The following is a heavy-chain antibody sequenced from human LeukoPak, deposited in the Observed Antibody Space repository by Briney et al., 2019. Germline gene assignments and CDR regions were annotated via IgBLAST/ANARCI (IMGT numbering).Heavy chain of an antibody. D-gene: IGHD3-3*01. V-gene: IGHV3-21*01. CDR1: GFTFSGYN. Sequence: GGSLRLSCAASGFTFSGYNMNWVRQAPGKGLERVSSISSSSSYIYYADSVKGRFTISRDNAKNSLYLQMNSLRAEDTAVYYCASSSERDYDFWSGYPLGYWGQGTLATVSS. CDR2: ISSSSSYI. J-gene: IGHJ4*02. CDR3: ASSSERDYDFWSGYPLGY.